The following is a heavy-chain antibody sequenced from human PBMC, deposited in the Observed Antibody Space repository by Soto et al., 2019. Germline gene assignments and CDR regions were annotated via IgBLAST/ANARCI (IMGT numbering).Heavy chain of an antibody. J-gene: IGHJ6*02. V-gene: IGHV4-4*07. D-gene: IGHD2-2*01. Sequence: SETLSLTCTVSGGSISSYYWSWIRQPAGKGLEWIGRIYTSGSTNYNPSLKSRVTMSVDTSKNQFSLKLSSVTAADTAVYYCARDQIPPAIYERRYGMDVWGQGTTVTVSS. CDR3: ARDQIPPAIYERRYGMDV. CDR2: IYTSGST. CDR1: GGSISSYY.